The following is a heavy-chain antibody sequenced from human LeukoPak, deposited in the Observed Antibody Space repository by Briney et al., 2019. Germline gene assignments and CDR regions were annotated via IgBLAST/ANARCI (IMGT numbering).Heavy chain of an antibody. CDR3: ARTYVANSFDI. CDR1: DGSISSYY. J-gene: IGHJ3*02. V-gene: IGHV4-59*01. D-gene: IGHD3-16*01. Sequence: KPSETLSLTCAVSDGSISSYYWNWIRQPPGKGLEWIGNIYNSGSTDYNPSLKSRVTISVNLSKKLIPLKLTSVTAADTAVYYCARTYVANSFDIWGQGTMVTVSS. CDR2: IYNSGST.